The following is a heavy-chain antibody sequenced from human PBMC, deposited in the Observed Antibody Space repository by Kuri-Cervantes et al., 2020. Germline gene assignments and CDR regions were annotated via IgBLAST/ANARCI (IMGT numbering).Heavy chain of an antibody. CDR2: IYHSGST. CDR3: ARGAHSSSWTTGFGY. CDR1: GYSISSGYY. D-gene: IGHD6-13*01. J-gene: IGHJ4*02. Sequence: SETLSLTCTVSGYSISSGYYWGWIRQPPGKGLEWIGNIYHSGSTYYNPSLKSRVTISVDTSKNQFSLKLSSVTAADTAVYYCARGAHSSSWTTGFGYWGQGTLVTVSS. V-gene: IGHV4-38-2*02.